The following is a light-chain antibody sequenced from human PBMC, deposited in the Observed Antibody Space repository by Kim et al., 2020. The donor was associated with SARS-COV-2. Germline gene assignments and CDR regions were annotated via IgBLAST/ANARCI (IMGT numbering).Light chain of an antibody. CDR3: SSYAGSLYF. J-gene: IGLJ1*01. V-gene: IGLV2-11*03. CDR2: DVT. CDR1: SSDVGGYNY. Sequence: PGQSVAIACTGTSSDVGGYNYVSWYQQHPGKAPKVMIYDVTKRPSGVPDRFSGSKSGNTASLTISGLQPEDEADYYCSSYAGSLYFFGTGTKVTVL.